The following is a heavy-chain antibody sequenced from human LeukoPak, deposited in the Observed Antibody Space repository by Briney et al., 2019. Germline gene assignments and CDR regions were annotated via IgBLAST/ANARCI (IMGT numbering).Heavy chain of an antibody. V-gene: IGHV4-31*03. J-gene: IGHJ4*02. D-gene: IGHD3-16*02. Sequence: PSETLSPTCTVSGGSISSGGYYWSWIRQHPGKGLEWIGYIYYSGSTYYNPSLKSRVTISVDTSKNQFSLKLSSVTAADTAVYYCARGSPYDYIWGSYRPHFFDYWGQGTLVTVSS. CDR1: GGSISSGGYY. CDR2: IYYSGST. CDR3: ARGSPYDYIWGSYRPHFFDY.